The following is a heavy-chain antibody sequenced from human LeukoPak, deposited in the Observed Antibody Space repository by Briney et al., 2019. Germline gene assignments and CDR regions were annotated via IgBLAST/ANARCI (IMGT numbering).Heavy chain of an antibody. J-gene: IGHJ5*02. CDR3: MAGGLYSGT. CDR2: IKNKPDGGTA. CDR1: GFTFSNSW. V-gene: IGHV3-15*01. D-gene: IGHD3-10*01. Sequence: PGGSLRLSCAASGFTFSNSWVCSVRQAPGQGLEWVGRIKNKPDGGTADYAAPVKGRFTISRDDSKNTLYLQMNSLKTEDTAVYHCMAGGLYSGTWGQGTLVTVSS.